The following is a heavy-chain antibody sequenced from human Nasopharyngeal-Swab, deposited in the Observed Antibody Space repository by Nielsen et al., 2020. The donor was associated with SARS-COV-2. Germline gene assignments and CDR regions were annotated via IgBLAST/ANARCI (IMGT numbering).Heavy chain of an antibody. CDR2: IIPIFGTA. Sequence: SVKVSCKASGGTFSSYAISWVRQAPGQGLEWMGGIIPIFGTANYAQKFQGRVTITADKSTSTAYMELSSLRSEDTAVYYCARSYYDFWSGYYTRNYYMDVWGKGTTVTVSS. J-gene: IGHJ6*03. D-gene: IGHD3-3*01. V-gene: IGHV1-69*06. CDR1: GGTFSSYA. CDR3: ARSYYDFWSGYYTRNYYMDV.